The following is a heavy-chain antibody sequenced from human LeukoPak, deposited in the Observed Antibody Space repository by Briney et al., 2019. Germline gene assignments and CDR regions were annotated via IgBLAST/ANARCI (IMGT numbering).Heavy chain of an antibody. J-gene: IGHJ6*02. CDR1: GFTFSSYW. D-gene: IGHD2-2*01. CDR2: INSDGSST. Sequence: GGSLRLSCAASGFTFSSYWMHWVRQAPGKGLVWVSRINSDGSSTSYADSVKGRFTISRDNAKNTLYLQMNSLRAEDTAVYYCARSRYCSSTSCTHPGYYYYGMDVWGQGTTVTVSS. V-gene: IGHV3-74*01. CDR3: ARSRYCSSTSCTHPGYYYYGMDV.